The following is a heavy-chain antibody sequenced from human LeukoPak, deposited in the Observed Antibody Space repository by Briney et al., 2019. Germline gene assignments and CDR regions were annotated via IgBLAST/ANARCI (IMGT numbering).Heavy chain of an antibody. J-gene: IGHJ4*02. Sequence: ASVKVSCKASGYTFTSYYMHWVRQAPGQGLEWMGIINPSGGSTSYAQKFQGRVTMTTDTSTSTAYMELRSLRSDDTAVYLCARVYYYDGSGYYNFDYWGQGTLVTVSS. CDR2: INPSGGST. CDR1: GYTFTSYY. V-gene: IGHV1-46*01. CDR3: ARVYYYDGSGYYNFDY. D-gene: IGHD3-22*01.